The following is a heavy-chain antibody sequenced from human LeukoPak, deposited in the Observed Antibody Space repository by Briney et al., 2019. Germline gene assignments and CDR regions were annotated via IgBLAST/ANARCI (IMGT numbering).Heavy chain of an antibody. CDR3: ARAMYFYGSGSFVKAWFDP. J-gene: IGHJ5*02. V-gene: IGHV4-34*01. D-gene: IGHD3-10*01. CDR2: TDPSGST. CDR1: GGSFSGYN. Sequence: KPSETLSLICAVYGGSFSGYNWNWIRQPPGKGLEWIGETDPSGSTNYNPSLKSRVTISLDTSKNQFSLRPSSVTAADTAVYYCARAMYFYGSGSFVKAWFDPWGQGTLVTVSS.